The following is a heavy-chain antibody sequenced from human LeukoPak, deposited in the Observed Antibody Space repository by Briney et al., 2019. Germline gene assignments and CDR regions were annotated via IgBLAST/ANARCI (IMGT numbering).Heavy chain of an antibody. D-gene: IGHD3-22*01. V-gene: IGHV4-39*07. Sequence: PSETPSLTCTVSGGSISSSSYYWGWIRQPPGKGLEWIGSIYYSGSTYYNPSLKSRVTISVDTSKNQFSLKLSSVTAADTAVYYCARGGTGDYDSSGYFDIWGQGTMVTVSS. CDR3: ARGGTGDYDSSGYFDI. CDR2: IYYSGST. J-gene: IGHJ3*02. CDR1: GGSISSSSYY.